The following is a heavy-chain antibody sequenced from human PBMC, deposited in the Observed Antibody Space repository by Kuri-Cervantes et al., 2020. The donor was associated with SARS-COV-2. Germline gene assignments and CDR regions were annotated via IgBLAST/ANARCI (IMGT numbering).Heavy chain of an antibody. CDR1: GFTFRSYW. CDR2: INEDGSEK. V-gene: IGHV3-7*01. J-gene: IGHJ4*02. Sequence: GESLKISCAASGFTFRSYWMSWVRQTPGKGLEWVANINEDGSEKYYVDSVKGRFTLSRDNAKNMLFLQMNSLRAEDTAVYYCVRDGDHWNFDYWGQGTLVTVSS. CDR3: VRDGDHWNFDY. D-gene: IGHD1-1*01.